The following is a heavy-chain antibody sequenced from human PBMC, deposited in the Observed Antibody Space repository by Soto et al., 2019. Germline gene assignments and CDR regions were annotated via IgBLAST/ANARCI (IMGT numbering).Heavy chain of an antibody. CDR2: ISPGSRYP. D-gene: IGHD6-6*01. J-gene: IGHJ5*02. Sequence: PGGSLRLCCAGSGFTFGDSYMSWIRQAPGKGLEWLSYISPGSRYPAYADSVKGRFTISRDNAKRSLYLQMNSLRAEDTAVYYCARGTIAARPYWFDPWGQGTLVTVSS. CDR1: GFTFGDSY. V-gene: IGHV3-11*06. CDR3: ARGTIAARPYWFDP.